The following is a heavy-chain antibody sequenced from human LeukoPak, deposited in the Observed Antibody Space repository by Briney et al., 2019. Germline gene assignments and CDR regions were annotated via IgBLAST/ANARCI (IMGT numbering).Heavy chain of an antibody. Sequence: SQTLSLTCAISGDSVSSNTAAWNWIRQSPSRGLEWLVRTYYRSKWYSDYALSVQSRITIKSATSENRFSLQLNSVTPEATAVYYCARARVAIIQSEYYNYYGMDVWGQGPTVTVSS. CDR2: TYYRSKWYS. CDR1: GDSVSSNTAA. V-gene: IGHV6-1*01. J-gene: IGHJ6*02. CDR3: ARARVAIIQSEYYNYYGMDV. D-gene: IGHD3-3*01.